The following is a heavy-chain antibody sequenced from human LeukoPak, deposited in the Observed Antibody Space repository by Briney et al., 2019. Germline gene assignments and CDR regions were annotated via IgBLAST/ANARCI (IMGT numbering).Heavy chain of an antibody. J-gene: IGHJ5*02. CDR1: GFTFSSYA. CDR2: ISGSGGST. V-gene: IGHV3-23*01. Sequence: GGSLRLSCAASGFTFSSYAMSWVRQAPGKGLEWVSAISGSGGSTYYADSVKGRFTISRDNSKNTLYLQMNSLRVADTAVYYCARGGPGVTMGWFDPWGQGTLVTVSS. D-gene: IGHD4/OR15-4a*01. CDR3: ARGGPGVTMGWFDP.